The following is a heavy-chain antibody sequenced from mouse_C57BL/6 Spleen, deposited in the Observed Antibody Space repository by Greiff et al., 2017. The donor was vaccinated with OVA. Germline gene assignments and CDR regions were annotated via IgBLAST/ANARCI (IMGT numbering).Heavy chain of an antibody. CDR1: GFNIKDYY. CDR2: IDPEAGET. V-gene: IGHV14-2*01. D-gene: IGHD2-4*01. Sequence: VQLQQSGAELVKPGASVKLSCTASGFNIKDYYMHWVKQRTEQGLAWIGRIDPEAGETKYAPKFPGKAPITADTSSNTAYLQLSSLTSEDTAVYYCARPYDYDVDYYAMDYWGQGTSVTVSS. J-gene: IGHJ4*01. CDR3: ARPYDYDVDYYAMDY.